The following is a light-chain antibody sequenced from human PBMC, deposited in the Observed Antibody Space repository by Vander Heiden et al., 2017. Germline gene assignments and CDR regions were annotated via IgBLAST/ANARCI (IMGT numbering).Light chain of an antibody. CDR2: EAS. CDR1: QSISLW. CDR3: QQYKTLPLT. Sequence: QMTQPPATLSESIRDKVTITCRASQSISLWLAWYQQKPGQAPRLLIYEASTLESGVPARFSGSGSETRFTLTINSPHPDDSATYYCQQYKTLPLTFGGGTKLEI. J-gene: IGKJ4*01. V-gene: IGKV1-5*03.